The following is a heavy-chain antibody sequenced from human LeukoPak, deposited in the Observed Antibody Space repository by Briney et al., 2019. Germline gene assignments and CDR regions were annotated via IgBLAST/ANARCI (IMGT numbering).Heavy chain of an antibody. Sequence: SETLSLTCAVYGGSFSGYYWSWIRQPPGKGLEWIGEINHSGSTNYNPSLKSRVTISVDTSKNQFSLKLSSVTAADTAVYYCARGHSSSWRNWFDPWGQGTLVTASS. D-gene: IGHD6-13*01. V-gene: IGHV4-34*01. CDR1: GGSFSGYY. CDR3: ARGHSSSWRNWFDP. J-gene: IGHJ5*02. CDR2: INHSGST.